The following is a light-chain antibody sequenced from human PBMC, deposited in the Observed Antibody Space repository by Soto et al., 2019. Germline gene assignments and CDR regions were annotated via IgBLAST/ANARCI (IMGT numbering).Light chain of an antibody. CDR2: AAS. CDR1: QTITNY. J-gene: IGKJ1*01. Sequence: DIQMTQSPSSLSASVGDRVTITCRASQTITNYLNWYQQKPGKAPKLLIYAASTLLSGVPSRITGGGSGTDFTLTSDSLQPEDFETYFCQQSYSSPWTFGQGTKVEI. CDR3: QQSYSSPWT. V-gene: IGKV1-39*01.